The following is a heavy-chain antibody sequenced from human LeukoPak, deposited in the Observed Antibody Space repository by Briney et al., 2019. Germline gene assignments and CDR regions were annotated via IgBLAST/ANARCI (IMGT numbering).Heavy chain of an antibody. V-gene: IGHV4-39*01. CDR3: ASGTHSTEFDP. CDR1: GGSLSSSSYY. Sequence: SETLSLACTVSGGSLSSSSYYWGWIRQPPGKGLEWIGSSYYSGSTYYNPSLKSRVTISVDTSKNQFSLKLSSVTAADTAEYYCASGTHSTEFDPWGQGTLVTVSS. CDR2: SYYSGST. J-gene: IGHJ5*02. D-gene: IGHD3-10*01.